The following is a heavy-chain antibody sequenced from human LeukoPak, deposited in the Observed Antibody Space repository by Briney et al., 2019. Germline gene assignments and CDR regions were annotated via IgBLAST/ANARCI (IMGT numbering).Heavy chain of an antibody. CDR3: ARDLYSHNLDAEY. Sequence: SETLSLTCTVSGYSINSGYFWGWIRQPPLKGLEWIGSVYHSGRTYYNPSLRSRVTISIDTSKNQFSLKLSSVTAADTAVYYCARDLYSHNLDAEYWGQGTLVTVSS. CDR2: VYHSGRT. CDR1: GYSINSGYF. V-gene: IGHV4-38-2*02. J-gene: IGHJ4*02. D-gene: IGHD5-18*01.